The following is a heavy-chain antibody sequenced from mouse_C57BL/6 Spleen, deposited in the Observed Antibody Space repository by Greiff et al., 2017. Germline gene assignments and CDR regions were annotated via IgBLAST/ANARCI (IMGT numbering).Heavy chain of an antibody. CDR1: GYTFTSYW. CDR2: IHPNSGST. D-gene: IGHD1-1*01. CDR3: AITTGVGDYAMDD. V-gene: IGHV1-64*01. Sequence: QVQLQQPGAELVKPGASVKLSCKASGYTFTSYWMHWVKQRPGQGLEWIGMIHPNSGSTNYNEKFKSKATLTVDKSSSTAYMQLSSLTSEDSAVYYCAITTGVGDYAMDDWGQGTSVTVAS. J-gene: IGHJ4*01.